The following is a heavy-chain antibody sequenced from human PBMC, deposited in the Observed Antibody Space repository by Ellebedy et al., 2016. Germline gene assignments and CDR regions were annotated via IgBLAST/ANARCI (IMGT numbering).Heavy chain of an antibody. V-gene: IGHV4-61*02. Sequence: SETLSLXCTVSGGSISSGSYYWSWIRQPAGKGLEWIGRIYTSGSTNYNPSLKSRVTISVDTSKNQFSLKLSSVTAADTAVYYCARVRVAGIDYWGQGTLVTVSS. CDR2: IYTSGST. D-gene: IGHD6-19*01. CDR1: GGSISSGSYY. CDR3: ARVRVAGIDY. J-gene: IGHJ4*02.